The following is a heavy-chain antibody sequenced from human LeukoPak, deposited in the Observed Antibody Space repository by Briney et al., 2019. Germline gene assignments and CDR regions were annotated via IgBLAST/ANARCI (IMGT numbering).Heavy chain of an antibody. CDR1: GFTFSSYG. Sequence: GGSLRLSCAASGFTFSSYGMHWVRQAPGKGLEWVAFIRYDGSNKNYAESVKGRFTLSRDNSKKTVYLQMNSLRPDDTAVYYCASGIAAHWGQGTLVTVSS. CDR2: IRYDGSNK. CDR3: ASGIAAH. J-gene: IGHJ4*02. V-gene: IGHV3-30*02. D-gene: IGHD6-13*01.